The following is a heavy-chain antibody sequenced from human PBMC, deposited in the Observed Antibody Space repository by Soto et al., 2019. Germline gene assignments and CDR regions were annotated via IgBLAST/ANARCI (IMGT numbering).Heavy chain of an antibody. J-gene: IGHJ4*02. Sequence: PGEALKISCKGSGYSFTSYWIAWVRQMPGKGLKWMGIIYPGDSDTRYSPSFQGQVTISADKSISPAYLQWSSLKASDTAMYYCARVVYSGYPKYYFDYWGQGTLVTVSS. V-gene: IGHV5-51*01. CDR1: GYSFTSYW. D-gene: IGHD5-12*01. CDR2: IYPGDSDT. CDR3: ARVVYSGYPKYYFDY.